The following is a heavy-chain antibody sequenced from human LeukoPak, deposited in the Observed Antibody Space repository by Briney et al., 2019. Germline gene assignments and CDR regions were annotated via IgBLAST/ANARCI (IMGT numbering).Heavy chain of an antibody. Sequence: SETLSLTCAVYGGSFSGYYWSWIRQPPGKGLEWIREINHSGSTNYNPSLKSRVTISVDTSKNQFSLKLSSVTAADTAVYYCARGVRITIFGVVSRPDYWGQGTLVTVSS. V-gene: IGHV4-34*01. D-gene: IGHD3-3*01. J-gene: IGHJ4*02. CDR2: INHSGST. CDR1: GGSFSGYY. CDR3: ARGVRITIFGVVSRPDY.